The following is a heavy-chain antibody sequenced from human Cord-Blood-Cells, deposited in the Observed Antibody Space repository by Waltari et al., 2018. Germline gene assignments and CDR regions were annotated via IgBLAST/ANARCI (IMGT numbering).Heavy chain of an antibody. D-gene: IGHD2-15*01. V-gene: IGHV1-69*01. CDR1: GGTFSSYA. J-gene: IGHJ4*02. Sequence: QVQLVQSGAEVKKPGSSVKVSCKASGGTFSSYAISWVRQAPGQGLEWMGGLIPIVETANDAQKFQGRVTITADESTSTAYVELSSLRSEDTAVYYCARRNQGYCSGGSCYYVDYWGQGTLVTVSS. CDR3: ARRNQGYCSGGSCYYVDY. CDR2: LIPIVETA.